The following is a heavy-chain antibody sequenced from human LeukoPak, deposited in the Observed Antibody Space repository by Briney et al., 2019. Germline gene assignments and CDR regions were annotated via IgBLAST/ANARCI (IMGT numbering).Heavy chain of an antibody. V-gene: IGHV4-61*02. D-gene: IGHD6-6*01. Sequence: SETLSLTCTVSGGSISSGSYYWSWIRQPAGKGLEWIGRIYTSGSTNYNPSLKSRVTISVDTSKNQFSLKLSSVTAADTAVYYCARGGGIAARKGIIDYWGQGTLVTVSS. CDR3: ARGGGIAARKGIIDY. CDR2: IYTSGST. CDR1: GGSISSGSYY. J-gene: IGHJ4*02.